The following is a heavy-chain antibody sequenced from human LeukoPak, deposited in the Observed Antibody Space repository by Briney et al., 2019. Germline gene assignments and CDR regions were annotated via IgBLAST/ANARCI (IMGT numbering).Heavy chain of an antibody. CDR2: ISNDGSAT. V-gene: IGHV3-74*01. J-gene: IGHJ4*02. D-gene: IGHD1-26*01. Sequence: GGSLRLSCAASGFTFSIYSMHWVRQAPGTGLVWVSRISNDGSATIYVDSVKGRFTISRDNAENPLYLEMNSLRAEDTAVYYCARDSSGSYDYWGQGTLVTVSS. CDR3: ARDSSGSYDY. CDR1: GFTFSIYS.